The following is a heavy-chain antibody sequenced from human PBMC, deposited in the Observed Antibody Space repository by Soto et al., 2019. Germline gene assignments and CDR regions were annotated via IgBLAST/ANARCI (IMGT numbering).Heavy chain of an antibody. CDR3: AKGGPFTGGFDP. V-gene: IGHV3-23*01. D-gene: IGHD3-16*01. J-gene: IGHJ5*02. CDR1: GLTLRSYA. Sequence: EGQLLQSGGDLVQPGGSLRLSCAGSGLTLRSYAMTWIRQTPEQGLEWVSTISGRSAVSSFADSVNGRFTVSRDNSKNTLYLQMNGLRADDTAIYYCAKGGPFTGGFDPWGQGPLVTVSA. CDR2: ISGRSAVS.